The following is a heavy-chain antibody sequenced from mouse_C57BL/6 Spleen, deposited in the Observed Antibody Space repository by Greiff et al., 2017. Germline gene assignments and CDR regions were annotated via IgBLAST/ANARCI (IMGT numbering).Heavy chain of an antibody. J-gene: IGHJ2*01. D-gene: IGHD2-12*01. CDR2: IRNKANGYTT. Sequence: EVMLVESGGGLVQPGGSLSLSCAASGFTFTDYYMSWVRQPPGKALEWLGFIRNKANGYTTEYSASVKGRFTISRDNSQSILYLQMNALRAEDSATYYCARYSEGYSLGNYCDYWGQGTTLTVSS. CDR1: GFTFTDYY. V-gene: IGHV7-3*01. CDR3: ARYSEGYSLGNYCDY.